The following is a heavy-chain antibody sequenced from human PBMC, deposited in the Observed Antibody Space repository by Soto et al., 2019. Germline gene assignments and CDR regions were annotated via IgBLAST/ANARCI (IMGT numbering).Heavy chain of an antibody. CDR2: IKVDGSEK. Sequence: EVQLVESGGGFVQPGGSLRLSCAASGFTFSNYWMSWVRQAPGKGLEWVANIKVDGSEKYYVDSVKGRFTISRDNAKNSLYLQTNSLRAEDTAVYYCAGVAVRGQGTLVTVSS. CDR1: GFTFSNYW. D-gene: IGHD6-19*01. V-gene: IGHV3-7*05. J-gene: IGHJ4*02. CDR3: AGVAV.